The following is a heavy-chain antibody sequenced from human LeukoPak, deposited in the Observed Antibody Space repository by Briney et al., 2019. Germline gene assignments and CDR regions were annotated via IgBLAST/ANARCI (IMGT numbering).Heavy chain of an antibody. CDR2: INPNSGGT. J-gene: IGHJ4*02. CDR1: GYTFTGYY. D-gene: IGHD6-13*01. Sequence: ASVKLSCKASGYTFTGYYMHWVRQAPGQGHEWMGWINPNSGGTNYAKKFQGRVTMTRDTSISTAYMELSRLRSDDTAVYYCARDHAAYSSSWYDFDYWGQGTLVTVSS. V-gene: IGHV1-2*02. CDR3: ARDHAAYSSSWYDFDY.